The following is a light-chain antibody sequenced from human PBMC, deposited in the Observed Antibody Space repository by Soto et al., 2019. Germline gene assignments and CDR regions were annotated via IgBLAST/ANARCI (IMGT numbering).Light chain of an antibody. V-gene: IGKV1-6*01. CDR1: QGIGND. Sequence: AIQMTQSPSSLSASLGDRVTITCRASQGIGNDLGWYQQKPGHAPRLLIYAASTLQSGVPSRFSGSGSGTDFTLTISSLQPEDFATYYCLQDYNFPWTFGQGTKVEIK. CDR2: AAS. CDR3: LQDYNFPWT. J-gene: IGKJ1*01.